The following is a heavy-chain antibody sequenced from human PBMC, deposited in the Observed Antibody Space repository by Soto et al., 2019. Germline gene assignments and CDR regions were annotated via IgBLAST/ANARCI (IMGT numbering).Heavy chain of an antibody. Sequence: QVQLVESGGGVVQPGRSLRLSCAASGFIFNNYAMHWVRQAPGRGLEWVAVIWYDGNREFYADSVKGRFTISRDNSKNTLSLQMNSLRAEDTAVYYCARDLMTSTSWANTPNVWGQGSLVTVSS. CDR1: GFIFNNYA. CDR2: IWYDGNRE. J-gene: IGHJ4*02. D-gene: IGHD6-13*01. CDR3: ARDLMTSTSWANTPNV. V-gene: IGHV3-33*01.